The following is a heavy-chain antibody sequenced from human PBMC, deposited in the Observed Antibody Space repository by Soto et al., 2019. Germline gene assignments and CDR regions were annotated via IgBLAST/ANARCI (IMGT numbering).Heavy chain of an antibody. CDR2: ISSSGTTI. Sequence: PGGSLRLSCAASGFTFSNYEMNWIRQAPGKGLEGVSYISSSGTTIKYAESVKGRFTISRDNAKNSLYLKMDSLRAEDTAVYYCARTTQLSHFDYWGQGTLVTVSS. V-gene: IGHV3-48*03. CDR1: GFTFSNYE. J-gene: IGHJ4*02. D-gene: IGHD2-2*01. CDR3: ARTTQLSHFDY.